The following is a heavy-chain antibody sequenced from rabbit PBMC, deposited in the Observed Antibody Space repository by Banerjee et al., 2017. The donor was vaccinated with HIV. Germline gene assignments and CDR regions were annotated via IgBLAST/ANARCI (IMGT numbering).Heavy chain of an antibody. CDR2: IYADSGST. D-gene: IGHD3-3*01. CDR3: VRDFILSNL. CDR1: GFTFSSYY. J-gene: IGHJ4*01. Sequence: QSLEESGGDLVKPGASLTLTCTASGFTFSSYYMCWVRQAPGKGLEWIACIYADSGSTYYASWVNGRFTISSHNAQNTLYLQLNSLTAADTATYFCVRDFILSNLWGPGTLVTVS. V-gene: IGHV1S7*01.